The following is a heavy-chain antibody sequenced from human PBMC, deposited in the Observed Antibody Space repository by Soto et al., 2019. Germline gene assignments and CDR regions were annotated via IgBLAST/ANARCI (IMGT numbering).Heavy chain of an antibody. CDR2: ISSSSSHI. J-gene: IGHJ4*02. V-gene: IGHV3-21*01. CDR3: ARDSGSLPFDY. CDR1: GFTFSSYS. D-gene: IGHD1-26*01. Sequence: GGSLRLSCAASGFTFSSYSMNWVRQAPRKGLEWVSSISSSSSHIYYADSVKGRFTISRDNAKNSLYLQMNSLRAEDTAVYYCARDSGSLPFDYWGQGT.